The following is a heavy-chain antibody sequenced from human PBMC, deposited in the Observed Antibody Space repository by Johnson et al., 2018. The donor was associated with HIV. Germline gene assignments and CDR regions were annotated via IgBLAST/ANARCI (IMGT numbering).Heavy chain of an antibody. D-gene: IGHD3-3*01. CDR1: GITVSSSY. CDR2: IYSGGNT. J-gene: IGHJ6*04. V-gene: IGHV3-66*01. Sequence: VQLVESGGGLVQPGGSLRLSCAASGITVSSSYMSWVRQAPGKGLEWVSVIYSGGNTYYADSVRGRFTISRDNSKNTLYLQMTSRRAEDTAVYHCAGGGAWGVRPGVLDTGGKGTTVTVSS. CDR3: AGGGAWGVRPGVLDT.